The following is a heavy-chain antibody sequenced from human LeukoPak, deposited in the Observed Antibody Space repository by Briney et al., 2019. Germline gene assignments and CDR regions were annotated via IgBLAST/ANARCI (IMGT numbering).Heavy chain of an antibody. CDR3: ARGPARYCSSTSWYCYMDV. V-gene: IGHV3-21*01. Sequence: PGGSLRLSCAASGFTFSSYSMNWVRQAPGKGLEWVSSISSSSSYIYYADSVKGRFTISRDNAKNSLYLQMNSLRAEDTAVYYCARGPARYCSSTSWYCYMDVWGKGTTVTISS. CDR2: ISSSSSYI. D-gene: IGHD2-2*01. CDR1: GFTFSSYS. J-gene: IGHJ6*03.